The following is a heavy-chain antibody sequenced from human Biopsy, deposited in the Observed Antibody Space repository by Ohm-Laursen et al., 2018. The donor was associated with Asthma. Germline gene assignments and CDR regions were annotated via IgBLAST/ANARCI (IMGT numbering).Heavy chain of an antibody. V-gene: IGHV4-30-4*02. CDR2: IHHSGTS. J-gene: IGHJ5*02. D-gene: IGHD6-19*01. CDR3: ARASVAASSNWFDP. CDR1: GDSITSGGCC. Sequence: PSDTLSLTCIVSGDSITSGGCCWNWIRQHPGKGLEWIGYIHHSGTSYFNPSLKSRVSFSRDTSKNQFSLRLSSVTAADTAVYYCARASVAASSNWFDPWGQGTLVTVSS.